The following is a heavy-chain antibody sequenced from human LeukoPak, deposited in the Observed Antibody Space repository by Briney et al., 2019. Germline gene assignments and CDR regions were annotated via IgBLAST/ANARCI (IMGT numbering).Heavy chain of an antibody. CDR2: INAGNGNT. J-gene: IGHJ4*02. Sequence: ASVKVSCKASGYTFTSYAMHWVRQAPGQRLEWMGWINAGNGNTKYSQKFQGRVTITRDTSASTAYMELRSLRSDDTAVYYCARDADSYGFDYWGQGTLVTVSS. CDR1: GYTFTSYA. D-gene: IGHD5-18*01. V-gene: IGHV1-3*01. CDR3: ARDADSYGFDY.